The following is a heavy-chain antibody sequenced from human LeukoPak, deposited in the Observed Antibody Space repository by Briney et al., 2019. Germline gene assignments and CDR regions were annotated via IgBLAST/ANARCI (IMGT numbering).Heavy chain of an antibody. CDR2: IYTSGIT. CDR3: ARGGSLDTAKGPPVFDY. CDR1: GGSFSGYY. V-gene: IGHV4-59*10. D-gene: IGHD5-18*01. J-gene: IGHJ4*02. Sequence: PSETLSLTCAVYGGSFSGYYWSWIRQPAGKGLEWIGRIYTSGITNYNPSLKSRVTMSVDTSKNQFSLNLSSVTAADTAVYYCARGGSLDTAKGPPVFDYWGQGTLVTVSS.